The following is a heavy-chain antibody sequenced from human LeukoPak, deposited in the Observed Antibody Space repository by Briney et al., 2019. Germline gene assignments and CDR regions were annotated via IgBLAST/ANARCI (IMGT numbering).Heavy chain of an antibody. CDR2: ISYIGST. J-gene: IGHJ3*02. D-gene: IGHD4-17*01. V-gene: IGHV4-59*01. CDR3: ARDLVTVTKGFDI. CDR1: GGSFSGYY. Sequence: SETLSLTCAVYGGSFSGYYWSWIRQPPGKGLEWIGYISYIGSTDYNPSLKSRVTISIDTSRNQFSLRLSSVTAADTAVYYCARDLVTVTKGFDIWGQGTMVSVSS.